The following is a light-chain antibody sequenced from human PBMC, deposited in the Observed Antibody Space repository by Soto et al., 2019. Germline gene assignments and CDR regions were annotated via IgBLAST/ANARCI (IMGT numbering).Light chain of an antibody. CDR1: QGISHF. CDR2: TAS. J-gene: IGKJ2*01. CDR3: QKYYGAPYT. V-gene: IGKV1-27*01. Sequence: DIQMTQSPSSLSASVGDRVTITCRASQGISHFLAWYQQKPGTVPKLLIYTASTLHSWVPSRFSGSGSGTDFTLTISSLKPEDVATYYCQKYYGAPYTFGQGTKLEIK.